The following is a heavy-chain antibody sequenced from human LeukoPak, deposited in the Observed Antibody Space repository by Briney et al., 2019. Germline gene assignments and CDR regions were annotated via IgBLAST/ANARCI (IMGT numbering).Heavy chain of an antibody. J-gene: IGHJ4*02. Sequence: SVKVSCKASGGTFSSYAVSWVRQAPGQGLEWMGGIIPIFGTANYAQKFQGRVTITADESTSTAYMELSSLRSEDTAVYYCARDSEQWLVRGSRSHFDYWGQGTLVTVSS. CDR3: ARDSEQWLVRGSRSHFDY. CDR1: GGTFSSYA. D-gene: IGHD6-19*01. V-gene: IGHV1-69*13. CDR2: IIPIFGTA.